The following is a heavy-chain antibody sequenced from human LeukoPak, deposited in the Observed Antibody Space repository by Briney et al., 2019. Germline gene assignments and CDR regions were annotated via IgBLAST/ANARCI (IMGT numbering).Heavy chain of an antibody. CDR1: GFTFSSXG. Sequence: PXGSXXXXXXASGFTFSSXGXXXVRXAPGKGLXGXAVXSYDGSNKYYADSVKGRFTISRDNSKNTLYLQMNSLRAEDTAVYYCAKVWSYYDSSGQDVWGQGTTVTVSS. J-gene: IGHJ6*02. CDR3: AKVWSYYDSSGQDV. D-gene: IGHD3-22*01. CDR2: XSYDGSNK. V-gene: IGHV3-30*18.